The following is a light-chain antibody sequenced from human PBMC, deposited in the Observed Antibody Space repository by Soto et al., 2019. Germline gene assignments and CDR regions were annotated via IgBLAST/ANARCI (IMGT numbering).Light chain of an antibody. CDR2: AAS. CDR1: QTISSW. Sequence: DIQMTQSPSTLSGSVGDGVAITCRASQTISSWLAWYQQKPGKAPKLLIYAASSLQSGVPSRFSGSGSGTDFTLTISSLQPGDFATYYCQQSYSTLVTFGQGTRLEIK. J-gene: IGKJ5*01. V-gene: IGKV1-39*01. CDR3: QQSYSTLVT.